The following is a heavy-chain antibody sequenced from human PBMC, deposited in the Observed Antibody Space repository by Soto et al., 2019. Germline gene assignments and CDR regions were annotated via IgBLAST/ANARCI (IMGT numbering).Heavy chain of an antibody. Sequence: GGSLRLSCTASGFTFSDYYMNWIRQAPGKGLEWVSYISSGVDTVYYADSVKGRFTISRDDAKNSLYLQLNNLRAEDTAMYYCAREGWIRDAFDIWGQGTMVTVSS. CDR3: AREGWIRDAFDI. D-gene: IGHD6-19*01. J-gene: IGHJ3*02. CDR1: GFTFSDYY. V-gene: IGHV3-11*01. CDR2: ISSGVDTV.